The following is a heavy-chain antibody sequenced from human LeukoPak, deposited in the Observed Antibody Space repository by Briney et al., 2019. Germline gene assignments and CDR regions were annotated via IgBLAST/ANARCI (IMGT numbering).Heavy chain of an antibody. J-gene: IGHJ3*02. CDR3: ARERSKYGGASDI. D-gene: IGHD3-16*01. V-gene: IGHV3-7*01. CDR2: IKQDGSEK. CDR1: GFTFSSYA. Sequence: PGGSLRLSCAASGFTFSSYAMHWVRQAPGKGLEWVANIKQDGSEKYYVDSVKGRFTISRDNANKSLCLQMNSLRAEDTAVYYCARERSKYGGASDIWGQGTMVTVSS.